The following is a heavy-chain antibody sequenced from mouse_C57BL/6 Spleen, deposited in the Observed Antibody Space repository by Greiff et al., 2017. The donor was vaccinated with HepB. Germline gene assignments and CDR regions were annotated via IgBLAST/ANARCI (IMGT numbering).Heavy chain of an antibody. CDR3: SPLGWLLFDY. CDR1: GYTFTDYY. CDR2: INPNNGGT. V-gene: IGHV1-26*01. J-gene: IGHJ2*01. D-gene: IGHD2-3*01. Sequence: EVQLQQSGPELVKPGASVKISCKASGYTFTDYYMNWVKQSHGKSLEWIGDINPNNGGTSYNQKFKGKATLTVDKSSSTAYMELRSLTSEDSAVYYFSPLGWLLFDYFGPLTTLTFSS.